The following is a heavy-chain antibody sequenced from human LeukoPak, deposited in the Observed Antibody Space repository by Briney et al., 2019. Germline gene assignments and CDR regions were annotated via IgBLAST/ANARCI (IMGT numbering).Heavy chain of an antibody. D-gene: IGHD1-26*01. Sequence: GRSLRLSCAASGFTFSSYWMHWVRQAPGKGLVWVSRINSDGSSTSYADSVKGRFTISRDNAKNTLYLQMNSLRAEDTAVYYCARDHEWELTVQHWGQGTLVTVSS. CDR2: INSDGSST. CDR3: ARDHEWELTVQH. CDR1: GFTFSSYW. V-gene: IGHV3-74*01. J-gene: IGHJ1*01.